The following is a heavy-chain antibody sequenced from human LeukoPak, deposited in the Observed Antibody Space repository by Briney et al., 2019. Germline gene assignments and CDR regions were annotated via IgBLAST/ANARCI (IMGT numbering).Heavy chain of an antibody. J-gene: IGHJ5*02. CDR3: ARVIYDYVWGSYHPNWFDP. D-gene: IGHD3-16*02. Sequence: GASVNVPCKASGYTFTSYDINWVRQATGQGPEWMGWMNPNSGNTGYAQKFQGRVTMTRNTSISTAYMELSSLRSEDTAVYYCARVIYDYVWGSYHPNWFDPWGQGTLVTVSS. CDR2: MNPNSGNT. CDR1: GYTFTSYD. V-gene: IGHV1-8*01.